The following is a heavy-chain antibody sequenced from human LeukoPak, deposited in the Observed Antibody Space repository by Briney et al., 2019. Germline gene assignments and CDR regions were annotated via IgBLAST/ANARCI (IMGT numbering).Heavy chain of an antibody. CDR2: TQYDVSNK. CDR1: GFTFSSYG. Sequence: GGSLRLSCAASGFTFSSYGMHWVRQAPGKGLEWVAFTQYDVSNKHYVDSVKGRFTIPRDNSKNTLFLQMNSLTVEDTAVYYCAKDSRVGSSGSRNAFDIWGQGTMVTVSS. D-gene: IGHD6-19*01. V-gene: IGHV3-30*02. CDR3: AKDSRVGSSGSRNAFDI. J-gene: IGHJ3*02.